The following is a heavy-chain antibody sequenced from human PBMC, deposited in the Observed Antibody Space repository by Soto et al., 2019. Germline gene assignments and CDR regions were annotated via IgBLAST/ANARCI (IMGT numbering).Heavy chain of an antibody. CDR2: ISHSGST. V-gene: IGHV4-31*03. CDR3: EPIGVSGYLAV. D-gene: IGHD3-16*02. Sequence: SETLSLTCSVSGADINSGGFTWTWIRQHAGKGMEWLGYISHSGSTDYNPSLKSRLIISGDTSKVPSTMTFTSVTVPAAALCFGEPIGVSGYLAVWGQGTTVTVAS. J-gene: IGHJ6*02. CDR1: GADINSGGFT.